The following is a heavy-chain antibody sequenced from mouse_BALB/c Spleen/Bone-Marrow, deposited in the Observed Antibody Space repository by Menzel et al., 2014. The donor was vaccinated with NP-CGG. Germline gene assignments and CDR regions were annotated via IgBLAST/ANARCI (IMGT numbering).Heavy chain of an antibody. Sequence: VQLKQSGAELVKPGASVKLSCTASGFNIKDTYMHWVKQRPEQGLEWIGRIDPANGNTKYDPKFQGKATITADTSSNPAYLQLSSLTSEDTAVYYCARGGTTATWYFDVWGAGTTVTVSS. CDR2: IDPANGNT. CDR1: GFNIKDTY. V-gene: IGHV14-3*02. CDR3: ARGGTTATWYFDV. J-gene: IGHJ1*01. D-gene: IGHD1-2*01.